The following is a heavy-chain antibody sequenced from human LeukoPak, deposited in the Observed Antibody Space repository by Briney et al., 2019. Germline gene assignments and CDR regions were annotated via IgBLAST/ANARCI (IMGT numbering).Heavy chain of an antibody. J-gene: IGHJ6*02. CDR1: GGSISSYY. D-gene: IGHD2-15*01. V-gene: IGHV4-34*01. CDR3: ARGTLIYYYGMDV. CDR2: INHSGST. Sequence: PSETLSLTCTVSGGSISSYYWSWIRQPAGKGLEWIGEINHSGSTNYNPSLKSRVTISVDTSKNQFSLKLSSVTAADTAVYYCARGTLIYYYGMDVWGQGTTVTVSS.